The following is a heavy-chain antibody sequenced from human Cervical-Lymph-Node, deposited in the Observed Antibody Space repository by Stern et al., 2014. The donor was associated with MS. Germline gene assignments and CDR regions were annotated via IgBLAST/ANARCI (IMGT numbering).Heavy chain of an antibody. CDR2: INPSGGST. CDR3: ARDRLTGGAFDY. Sequence: VQLVQSGAEVKKPGASVKVSCKASGYTFTSYYMHWVRQAPGQGLAWMGIINPSGGSTSYAQKFQGRVTMTRDTSTSTVYMELSSLRSEDTAVYYCARDRLTGGAFDYWGQGTLVTVSS. J-gene: IGHJ4*02. V-gene: IGHV1-46*01. CDR1: GYTFTSYY. D-gene: IGHD2-21*01.